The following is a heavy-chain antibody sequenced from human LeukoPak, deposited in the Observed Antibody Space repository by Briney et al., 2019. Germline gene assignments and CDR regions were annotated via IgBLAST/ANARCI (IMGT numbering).Heavy chain of an antibody. J-gene: IGHJ6*04. CDR2: IYYSGST. D-gene: IGHD3-10*01. CDR3: ARGLVTMVRGVIPRPGGMDV. V-gene: IGHV4-30-4*01. Sequence: SQTLSLTCTVSGGSISSGDYYWSWIRQPPGKGLEWIGYIYYSGSTYYNPSLKSRVTISVDTSKNQFSLKLSSVTAADTAVYYCARGLVTMVRGVIPRPGGMDVWGKGTTVTVSS. CDR1: GGSISSGDYY.